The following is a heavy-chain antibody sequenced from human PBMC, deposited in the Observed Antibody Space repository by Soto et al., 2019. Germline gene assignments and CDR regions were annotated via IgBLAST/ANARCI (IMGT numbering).Heavy chain of an antibody. D-gene: IGHD3-22*01. CDR3: ARGNVVVIRENWFDP. J-gene: IGHJ5*02. Sequence: GASVKVSCKASGGTFSSYAISWVRQAPGQGLEWMGGIIPIFGTANYAQKFQGRVTITADESTSTAYMELSSLRSEDTAVYYCARGNVVVIRENWFDPWGQGTLVTVSS. CDR2: IIPIFGTA. V-gene: IGHV1-69*13. CDR1: GGTFSSYA.